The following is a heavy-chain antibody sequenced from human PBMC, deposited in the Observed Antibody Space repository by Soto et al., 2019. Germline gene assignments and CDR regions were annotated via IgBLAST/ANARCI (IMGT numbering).Heavy chain of an antibody. CDR3: ATDSGYDSGGYYYYYGMDV. CDR2: FDPEDGET. D-gene: IGHD5-12*01. J-gene: IGHJ6*02. Sequence: QVQLVQSGAEVKKPGASVKVSCKVCGYTLTELSMHWVRQAPGKGLEWMGGFDPEDGETIYAQKFQGRVTMTEDTSTDTAYMELSSLRSEDTAVYYCATDSGYDSGGYYYYYGMDVWGQGTTVTVSS. V-gene: IGHV1-24*01. CDR1: GYTLTELS.